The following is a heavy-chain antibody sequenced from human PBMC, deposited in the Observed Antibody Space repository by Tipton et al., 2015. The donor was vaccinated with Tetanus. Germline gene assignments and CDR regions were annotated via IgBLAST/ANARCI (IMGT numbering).Heavy chain of an antibody. Sequence: QLVQSGAEVKKPGESLRISCEGSGYSFNNRWIAWVRQKPGKGLEWMGVIYPADSDIRNSPSFQGQVTMSVDKSNSTAYLQWRSLKASDSAMYYCARHSGGSEIGYYDDMDVWGQGTLVTVSS. CDR1: GYSFNNRW. V-gene: IGHV5-51*01. J-gene: IGHJ6*02. CDR2: IYPADSDI. CDR3: ARHSGGSEIGYYDDMDV. D-gene: IGHD3-10*01.